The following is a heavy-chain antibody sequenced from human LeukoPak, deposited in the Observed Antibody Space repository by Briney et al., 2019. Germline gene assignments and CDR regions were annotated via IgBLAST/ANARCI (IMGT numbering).Heavy chain of an antibody. Sequence: GGSLRLSCAASGFTFSSYSMNWVRQAPGKGLEWVSSISSSSSYIYYADSVKGRFTISRDNAKNSLYLQMNSLRAEDTAVYYCARVRGYSSGWYGVGSSWGQGTLVTASS. D-gene: IGHD6-19*01. J-gene: IGHJ4*02. CDR2: ISSSSSYI. CDR1: GFTFSSYS. V-gene: IGHV3-21*01. CDR3: ARVRGYSSGWYGVGSS.